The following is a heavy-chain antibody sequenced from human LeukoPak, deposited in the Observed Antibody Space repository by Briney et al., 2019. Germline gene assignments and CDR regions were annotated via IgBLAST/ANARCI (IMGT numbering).Heavy chain of an antibody. J-gene: IGHJ4*02. Sequence: SETLSLTCTVSGGSISSYYWNWIRQPPGKGLEWIGYIYYSGSTNYNPALKSRVTISIHTSKNQFSLNLTSVTAADTAVYYCARGMYYYDGSGDYWGQGTLVTVSS. CDR3: ARGMYYYDGSGDY. V-gene: IGHV4-59*08. CDR2: IYYSGST. CDR1: GGSISSYY. D-gene: IGHD3-22*01.